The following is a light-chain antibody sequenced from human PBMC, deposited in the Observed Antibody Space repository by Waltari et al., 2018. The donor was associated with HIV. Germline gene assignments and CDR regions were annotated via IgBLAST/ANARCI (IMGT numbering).Light chain of an antibody. Sequence: EIVLSQSPGTLSLSPGERATLSYRASQSISANYLAWYQHKPGQAPRLLIYGVSSRASGIPDRFSGSGSGTDFTLTISRLEPEDFALYYCQQYSSSPRTFGQGTKVEIK. V-gene: IGKV3-20*01. CDR3: QQYSSSPRT. CDR1: QSISANY. CDR2: GVS. J-gene: IGKJ1*01.